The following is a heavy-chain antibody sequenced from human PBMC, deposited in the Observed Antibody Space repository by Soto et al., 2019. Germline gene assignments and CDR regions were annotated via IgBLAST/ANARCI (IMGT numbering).Heavy chain of an antibody. CDR3: ARFGGYCSGGSCYGGRYYYYYMDV. CDR2: IYYSGST. J-gene: IGHJ6*03. D-gene: IGHD2-15*01. CDR1: GGSISSYY. Sequence: SETLSLTCTVSGGSISSYYWSWIRQPPGKGLEWIGYIYYSGSTNYNPSLKSRATISVDTSKNQFSLKLSSVTAADTAVYYCARFGGYCSGGSCYGGRYYYYYMDVWGKGTTVTVSS. V-gene: IGHV4-59*01.